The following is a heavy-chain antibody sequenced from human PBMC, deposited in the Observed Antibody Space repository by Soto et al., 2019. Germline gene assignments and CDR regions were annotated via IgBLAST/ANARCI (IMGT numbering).Heavy chain of an antibody. V-gene: IGHV1-8*01. J-gene: IGHJ6*02. CDR2: MNPNSGNT. CDR1: GYTFTSYD. D-gene: IGHD3-16*01. CDR3: PREGVRGMDV. Sequence: QVQLVQSGAEVKKPGASVKVSCKASGYTFTSYDINWVRQATGQGLEWMGWMNPNSGNTGYAQKFQGRITMTRKTSISTAYMGLSSLRAEETAVYYRPREGVRGMDVWGQGTTVTVSS.